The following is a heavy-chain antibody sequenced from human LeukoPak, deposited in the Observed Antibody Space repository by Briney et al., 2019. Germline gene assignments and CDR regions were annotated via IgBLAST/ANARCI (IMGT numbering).Heavy chain of an antibody. D-gene: IGHD3-9*01. CDR3: ARDEARTGYIHY. V-gene: IGHV4-4*07. Sequence: TSETLSLTCTLSGGSISSYYWSWVRQTAGKGLEWIGRIYISGTTNYNPSLKSRVTMSLDTSKNQLSLRLTSVTAADTAVYYCARDEARTGYIHYWGQGTLITVSS. CDR1: GGSISSYY. J-gene: IGHJ4*02. CDR2: IYISGTT.